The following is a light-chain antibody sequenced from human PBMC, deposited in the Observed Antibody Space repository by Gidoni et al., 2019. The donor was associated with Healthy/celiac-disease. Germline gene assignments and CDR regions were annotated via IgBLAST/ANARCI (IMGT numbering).Light chain of an antibody. J-gene: IGKJ5*01. Sequence: EIVLIQPPATLSLSPGERATLSCMASQSVSSYLAWYQQKPGQAPRLLIYDASNRATGIPARFSGSGSGTDFTLTISSLEPEDFAVYYCQQRSNWPPVTFXQXTRLEIK. CDR3: QQRSNWPPVT. CDR2: DAS. CDR1: QSVSSY. V-gene: IGKV3-11*01.